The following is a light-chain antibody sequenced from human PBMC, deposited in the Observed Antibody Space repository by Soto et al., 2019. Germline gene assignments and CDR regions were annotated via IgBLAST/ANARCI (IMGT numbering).Light chain of an antibody. CDR1: SSDVGEENY. Sequence: QSALTQPPSASGSPGQSFTITCSGTSSDVGEENYVSWYQQHPGKVPKLILYEVSKRPSGVPDRFSGSRSGNTASLTVSGLQAEDEADYYCSSFAGSPVVFGGGTKLTVL. J-gene: IGLJ2*01. CDR2: EVS. V-gene: IGLV2-8*01. CDR3: SSFAGSPVV.